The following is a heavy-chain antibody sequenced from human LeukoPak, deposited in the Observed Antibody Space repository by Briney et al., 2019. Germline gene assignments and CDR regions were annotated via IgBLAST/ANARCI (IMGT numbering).Heavy chain of an antibody. J-gene: IGHJ5*01. D-gene: IGHD2-8*01. CDR1: GGSINNYH. Sequence: PSETLSLTCSVSGGSINNYHWTWIRQPPGKGLEWVGYIFEIGNTNYNPSLKSRVTASLETSKNQFSLRLNSVTAADTAVYYCARAMMLDWFDFWGQGTLVTVSS. V-gene: IGHV4-59*01. CDR3: ARAMMLDWFDF. CDR2: IFEIGNT.